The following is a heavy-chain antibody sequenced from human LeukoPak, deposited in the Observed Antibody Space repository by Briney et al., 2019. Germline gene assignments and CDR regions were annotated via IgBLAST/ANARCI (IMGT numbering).Heavy chain of an antibody. CDR2: IKQDGSDK. D-gene: IGHD3-10*01. CDR3: ARVRYYGSRSLMLEY. Sequence: GGSLRLSCAASGFTFSDYWMTWVRQAPGKGLEWVANIKQDGSDKYYLDAVKGRFTISKDNTKNSLYLQMNSLRAGDTAVYYCARVRYYGSRSLMLEYWGQGTPVSVSS. CDR1: GFTFSDYW. V-gene: IGHV3-7*03. J-gene: IGHJ4*02.